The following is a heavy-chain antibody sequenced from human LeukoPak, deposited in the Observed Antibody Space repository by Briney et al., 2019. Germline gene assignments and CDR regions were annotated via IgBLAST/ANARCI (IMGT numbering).Heavy chain of an antibody. CDR1: GGTFSSYA. Sequence: ASVKVSCKASGGTFSSYANSWVRQAPGQGLEWMGGIIPIFGTANYAQKFQGRVTITADESTSTAYMELSSLRSEDTAVYYCARGVSPFSETFDYWGQGTLVTVSS. CDR2: IIPIFGTA. D-gene: IGHD3-3*01. CDR3: ARGVSPFSETFDY. V-gene: IGHV1-69*13. J-gene: IGHJ4*02.